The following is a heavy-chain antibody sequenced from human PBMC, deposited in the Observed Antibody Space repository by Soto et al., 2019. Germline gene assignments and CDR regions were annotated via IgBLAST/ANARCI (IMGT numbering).Heavy chain of an antibody. D-gene: IGHD3-3*01. Sequence: ASVKVSWKASGYTFISYGINWVRQAPGQGLEWMGWISAYNGNTNYAQNLQGRVTMTTDTSTSTAYMELRSLRSDDTAVYYCARAILSYYDFCSRYYTDYWGQGTLVTVSS. V-gene: IGHV1-18*01. CDR2: ISAYNGNT. CDR3: ARAILSYYDFCSRYYTDY. CDR1: GYTFISYG. J-gene: IGHJ4*02.